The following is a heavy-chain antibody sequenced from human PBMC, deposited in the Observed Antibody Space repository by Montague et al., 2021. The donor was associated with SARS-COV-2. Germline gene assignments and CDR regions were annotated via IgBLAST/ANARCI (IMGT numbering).Heavy chain of an antibody. D-gene: IGHD3-9*01. CDR1: GGSISSSSYY. V-gene: IGHV4-39*01. CDR2: IYYSGST. J-gene: IGHJ6*02. Sequence: SETLSLTYTVSGGSISSSSYYWGWIRQPPGKGLEWIGSIYYSGSTYYNPSLKSRVTISVDTSKNQFSLKLSSVTAADTAVYYCARRLNYDILTGGALQYYYGMDVWGQGTTVTVSS. CDR3: ARRLNYDILTGGALQYYYGMDV.